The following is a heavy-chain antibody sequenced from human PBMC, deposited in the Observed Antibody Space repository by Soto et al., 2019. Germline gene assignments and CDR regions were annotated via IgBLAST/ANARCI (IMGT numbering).Heavy chain of an antibody. CDR1: GFTFSSYS. Sequence: PGGSLRLSCAASGFTFSSYSMNWVRHSPGKGLEWISYTTNGGTTIYYADSVKGRFTISRDNAKNSLYLHMNSLRDDDTAVYYCATPVVRFLEWTTDYWGQGTLVTVSS. J-gene: IGHJ4*02. CDR3: ATPVVRFLEWTTDY. V-gene: IGHV3-48*02. D-gene: IGHD3-3*01. CDR2: TTNGGTTI.